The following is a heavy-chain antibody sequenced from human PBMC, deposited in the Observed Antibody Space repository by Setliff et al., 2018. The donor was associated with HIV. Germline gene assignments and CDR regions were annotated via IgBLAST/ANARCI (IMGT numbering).Heavy chain of an antibody. CDR1: GGSVSSPGYY. J-gene: IGHJ5*02. V-gene: IGHV4-39*07. CDR2: VYNSGIT. CDR3: ATCRHRPSNWFDP. Sequence: PSETLSLTCTVSGGSVSSPGYYWGWIRQPPGKGLEWIGSVYNSGITFKNPSLKSRVTISVDRSGNQFSLRLTSVTAADTAVYYCATCRHRPSNWFDPWGQGTVVTDSS.